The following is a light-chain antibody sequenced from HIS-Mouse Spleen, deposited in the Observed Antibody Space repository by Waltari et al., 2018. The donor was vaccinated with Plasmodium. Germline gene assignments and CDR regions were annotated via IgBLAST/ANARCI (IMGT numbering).Light chain of an antibody. V-gene: IGLV2-23*01. Sequence: QSALTQPASVSGSPGQSITISCTGTSSDVGSYNLVSWYQQHPGKAPQLMIYEASKRSSGATNRFAGSKSGNTASLTISGLQAEDEADYYCCSYAGSSTYVFGTGTKVTVL. CDR1: SSDVGSYNL. CDR2: EAS. CDR3: CSYAGSSTYV. J-gene: IGLJ1*01.